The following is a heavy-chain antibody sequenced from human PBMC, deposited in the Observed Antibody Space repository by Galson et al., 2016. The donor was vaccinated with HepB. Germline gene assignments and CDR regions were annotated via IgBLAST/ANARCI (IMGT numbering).Heavy chain of an antibody. J-gene: IGHJ6*03. CDR3: ARTSHRECTGTRCVNFRYYYYYMDV. CDR2: MFYGGTT. V-gene: IGHV3-53*01. Sequence: SLRLSCAASGFTVSTYYTNWVRQAPGKGLEWVSGMFYGGTTYYADSVEGRFTISRDDSMNTFYLQMNSLTAEDTAVYFCARTSHRECTGTRCVNFRYYYYYMDVWGKGTTVTVSS. CDR1: GFTVSTYY. D-gene: IGHD2-2*01.